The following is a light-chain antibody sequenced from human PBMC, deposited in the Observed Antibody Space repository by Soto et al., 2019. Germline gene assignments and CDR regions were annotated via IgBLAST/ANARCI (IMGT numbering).Light chain of an antibody. J-gene: IGLJ1*01. CDR1: SSNIGSNT. Sequence: QSVLTQPPSASGTPGQRVTISCSGSSSNIGSNTVNLYQQLPGTAPKLLIYSNNQRPSGVPDRFSGSKSGTSASLAISGLQSEDEADYYCVAWDDSLNGYVFGTGTKVTVL. V-gene: IGLV1-44*01. CDR3: VAWDDSLNGYV. CDR2: SNN.